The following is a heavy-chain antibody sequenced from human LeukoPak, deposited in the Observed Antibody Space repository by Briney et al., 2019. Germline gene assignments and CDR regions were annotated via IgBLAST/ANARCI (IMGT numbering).Heavy chain of an antibody. CDR1: GGSFSGYY. CDR2: INHSGST. J-gene: IGHJ4*02. V-gene: IGHV4-34*01. Sequence: SETLSLTCAVYGGSFSGYYWSWIRQPPGKGLEWIGEINHSGSTDYNPSLKSRVTISVDTSKNQFSLKLSSVTAADTAVYYCAGHRRYYPFDYWGQGTLVTVSS. D-gene: IGHD1-26*01. CDR3: AGHRRYYPFDY.